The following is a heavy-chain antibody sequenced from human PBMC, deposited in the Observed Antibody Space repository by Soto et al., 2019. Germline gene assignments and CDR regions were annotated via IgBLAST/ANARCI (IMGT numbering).Heavy chain of an antibody. D-gene: IGHD1-7*01. CDR3: AKDSPKTESGTFSCYFDY. Sequence: GGSLRLSCEASGFIFSNYGMSWVRQAPGRGLEWVSGISGSDTDTHYADSVKGRFTISRDNSKNTLYLQMSSLRAGDTAVYYCAKDSPKTESGTFSCYFDYWGQGTLVTVSS. J-gene: IGHJ4*02. CDR1: GFIFSNYG. V-gene: IGHV3-23*01. CDR2: ISGSDTDT.